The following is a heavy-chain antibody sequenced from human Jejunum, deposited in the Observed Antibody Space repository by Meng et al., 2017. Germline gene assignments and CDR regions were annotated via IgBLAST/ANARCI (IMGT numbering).Heavy chain of an antibody. CDR1: GFTFSRYA. J-gene: IGHJ3*01. Sequence: GESLKISCAASGFTFSRYAISWVRQAPGKGLEWVSVITGSGVTTYYADSVKGRFTISRENSKNTLYLQMSSLRAEDTALYYCAKDSRYCSSASCHGDDAFDVWGQGARVTVSS. CDR2: ITGSGVTT. V-gene: IGHV3-23*01. D-gene: IGHD2-2*01. CDR3: AKDSRYCSSASCHGDDAFDV.